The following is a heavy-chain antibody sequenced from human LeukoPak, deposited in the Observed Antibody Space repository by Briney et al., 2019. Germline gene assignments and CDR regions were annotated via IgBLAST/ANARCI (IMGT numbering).Heavy chain of an antibody. CDR2: IRYDGNNK. J-gene: IGHJ4*02. CDR1: GFTFSNYG. CDR3: AKDNPLDY. D-gene: IGHD1-14*01. Sequence: GSLRLSCGVSGFTFSNYGMLWVRQAPGKGLEWVAFIRYDGNNKLYADSVKGRFTISRDNSKNTVYLHINSLRTEDTALYYCAKDNPLDYWGQGTLVTVSS. V-gene: IGHV3-30*02.